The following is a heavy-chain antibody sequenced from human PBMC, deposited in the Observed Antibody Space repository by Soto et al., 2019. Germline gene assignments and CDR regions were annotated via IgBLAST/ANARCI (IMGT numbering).Heavy chain of an antibody. CDR3: ARESEDLTSNFDY. V-gene: IGHV3-74*01. Sequence: GGSLRLSCAASQFSFSSYWMHWVRQVPGKGPAWVSRINHDGSKTEYADSVKGRFTISRDNAKNSLYLEMNSLRAEDTAVYCCARESEDLTSNFDYWGQGTLVTVSS. CDR2: INHDGSKT. J-gene: IGHJ4*02. CDR1: QFSFSSYW.